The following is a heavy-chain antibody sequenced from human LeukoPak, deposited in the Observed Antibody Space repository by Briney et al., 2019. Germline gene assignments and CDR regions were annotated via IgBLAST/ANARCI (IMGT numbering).Heavy chain of an antibody. CDR1: GFTFSSYS. V-gene: IGHV3-48*01. Sequence: QPGGSLRLSCAASGFTFSSYSMNWVRQAPGKGLEWVSYISSSSSTIYYADSVKGRFTISSDNAKNSLYLQMNSLRAEDTAVYYCARDWFTIFTPPRDYWGQGTLVTVSS. CDR2: ISSSSSTI. J-gene: IGHJ4*02. CDR3: ARDWFTIFTPPRDY. D-gene: IGHD3-3*01.